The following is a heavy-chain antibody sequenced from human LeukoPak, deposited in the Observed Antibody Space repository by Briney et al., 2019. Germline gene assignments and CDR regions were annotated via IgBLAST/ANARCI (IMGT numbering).Heavy chain of an antibody. J-gene: IGHJ4*02. V-gene: IGHV4-59*01. D-gene: IGHD3-22*01. CDR1: GGSFSSYY. CDR2: IYYSGST. Sequence: SETLSLTCAVYGGSFSSYYWSWIRQPPGKGLEWIGYIYYSGSTNYNPSLKSRVTISVDTSKNQFSLKLSSVTAADTAVYYCASQDSSGYYPSPYFDYWGQGTLVTVSS. CDR3: ASQDSSGYYPSPYFDY.